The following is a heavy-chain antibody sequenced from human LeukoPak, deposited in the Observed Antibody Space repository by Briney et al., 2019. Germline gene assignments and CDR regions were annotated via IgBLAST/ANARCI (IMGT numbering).Heavy chain of an antibody. CDR2: IYHTGIT. CDR1: GDSISSSNY. J-gene: IGHJ3*01. CDR3: ATDNGPWGYDALDV. V-gene: IGHV4-38-2*01. Sequence: SDTLSLTCLVPGDSISSSNYWGWIRQPPGKGLEWIGSIYHTGITYYNPSLKSRVTLSVDTSKNQFSLRMNSVTAADTAFYYCATDNGPWGYDALDVWGQGTVVTVSS. D-gene: IGHD3-16*01.